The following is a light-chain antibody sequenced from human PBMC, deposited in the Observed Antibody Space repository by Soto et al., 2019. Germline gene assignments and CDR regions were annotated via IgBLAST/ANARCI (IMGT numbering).Light chain of an antibody. CDR1: QTISRW. CDR2: KAS. CDR3: QQYNDSFPYT. J-gene: IGKJ2*01. V-gene: IGKV1-5*03. Sequence: DIQMTQSPSTLSASVGDRVTITCRASQTISRWLAWYQQKPERAPKLLIYKASSLQSGVPSRFSGSGSGTEFTLTVSSLQPDDFATYYCQQYNDSFPYTFGQGTKVDIK.